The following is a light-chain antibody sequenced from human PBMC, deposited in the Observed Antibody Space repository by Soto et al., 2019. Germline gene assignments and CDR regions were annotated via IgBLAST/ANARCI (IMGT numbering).Light chain of an antibody. Sequence: DIHMTQSPSTLSASVGDRVTITCRASQSISSWLAWYQQKPGKAPKLLIFNAATLESGVPSRFFGSGSGTEFTLTISSLQPDDFGTYYCQQYSDFSTFGQGTKVDIK. J-gene: IGKJ1*01. V-gene: IGKV1-5*01. CDR1: QSISSW. CDR3: QQYSDFST. CDR2: NAA.